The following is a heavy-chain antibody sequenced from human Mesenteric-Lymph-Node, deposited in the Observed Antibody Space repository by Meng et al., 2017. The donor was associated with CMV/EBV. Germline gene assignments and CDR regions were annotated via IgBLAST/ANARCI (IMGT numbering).Heavy chain of an antibody. J-gene: IGHJ4*02. D-gene: IGHD4/OR15-4a*01. Sequence: GGSLRLSCAASGFTFSSYGMHWVRQAPGKGLEWVAFIRYDGSNKYYADSVKGRFTISRDNSKNTLYLQMNSLRAEDTAVYYCARDDYSIHQIWGQGTLVTVSS. V-gene: IGHV3-30*02. CDR3: ARDDYSIHQI. CDR2: IRYDGSNK. CDR1: GFTFSSYG.